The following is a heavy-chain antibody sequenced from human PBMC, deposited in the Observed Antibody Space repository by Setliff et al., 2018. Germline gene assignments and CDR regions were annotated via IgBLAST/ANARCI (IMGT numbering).Heavy chain of an antibody. CDR2: INTNTGNP. D-gene: IGHD3-10*01. J-gene: IGHJ6*03. CDR1: GYTFITYA. Sequence: GASVKVSCKTSGYTFITYAISWMRQAPGQGLEWMGWINTNTGNPSYAQDFTGRFVFSLDTSVSTAYLQISSLKAEDTAVYYCARASRFGTIVYKGYYYMDVWGKGTTVTVSS. CDR3: ARASRFGTIVYKGYYYMDV. V-gene: IGHV7-4-1*02.